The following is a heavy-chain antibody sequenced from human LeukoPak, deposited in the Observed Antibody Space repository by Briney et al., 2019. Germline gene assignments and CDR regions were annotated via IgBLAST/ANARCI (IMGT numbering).Heavy chain of an antibody. CDR1: GFTFSSYA. CDR2: IWYDGSNK. Sequence: GGSLRLSCAASGFTFSSYAMSWVRQAPGKGLEWVAVIWYDGSNKYYADSVKGRFTISRDNSKNTLYLQMNSLRAEDTAVYYCARDEGSYCSGGSCYPTYFDYWGQGTLVTVSS. D-gene: IGHD2-15*01. CDR3: ARDEGSYCSGGSCYPTYFDY. J-gene: IGHJ4*02. V-gene: IGHV3-33*08.